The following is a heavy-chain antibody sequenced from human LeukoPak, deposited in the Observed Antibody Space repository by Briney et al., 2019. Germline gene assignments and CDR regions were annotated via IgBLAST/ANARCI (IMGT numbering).Heavy chain of an antibody. Sequence: PGGSLRLSCAASGFTFSSYWMSWARQAPGKGLEWVANIKQDGSEKYYVDSVKGRFTISRDNAKNSLYLQMNSLRAEDTAVYYCARDLKWLRLGIGEYWGQGTLVTVSS. CDR3: ARDLKWLRLGIGEY. CDR1: GFTFSSYW. V-gene: IGHV3-7*01. D-gene: IGHD5-12*01. CDR2: IKQDGSEK. J-gene: IGHJ4*02.